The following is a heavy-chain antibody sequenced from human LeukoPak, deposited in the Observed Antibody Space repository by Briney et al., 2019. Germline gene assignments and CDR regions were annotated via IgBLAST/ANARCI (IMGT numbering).Heavy chain of an antibody. CDR2: IYYSGST. CDR1: GGSISSYY. CDR3: ARDRIQQNYYYYGMDV. Sequence: PSETLSLTCTVSGGSISSYYWSWIRQPPGKGLEWIGYIYYSGSTNYNPSLKSRVTISVDTSKNQFSLKLSSVTAVDTAVYYCARDRIQQNYYYYGMDVWGQGTTVTVSS. V-gene: IGHV4-59*01. J-gene: IGHJ6*02. D-gene: IGHD5-18*01.